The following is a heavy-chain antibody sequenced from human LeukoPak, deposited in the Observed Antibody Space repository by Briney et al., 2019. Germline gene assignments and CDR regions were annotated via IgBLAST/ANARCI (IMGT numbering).Heavy chain of an antibody. CDR3: ASLTVVTKYYYYYYMDV. V-gene: IGHV3-48*01. Sequence: PGGYLRLSCAASGFTFSSYSMNWVRQAPGKGLEWVSYISSSSSTIYYADSVKGRFTISRDNAKNSLYLQMNSLRAEDTAVYYCASLTVVTKYYYYYYMDVWGKGTTVTVSS. CDR2: ISSSSSTI. CDR1: GFTFSSYS. J-gene: IGHJ6*03. D-gene: IGHD4-23*01.